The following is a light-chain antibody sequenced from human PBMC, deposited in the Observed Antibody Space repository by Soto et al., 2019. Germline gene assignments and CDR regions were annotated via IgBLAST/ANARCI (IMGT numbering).Light chain of an antibody. CDR2: GAS. J-gene: IGKJ2*01. CDR3: QQYNSSPYT. CDR1: QSVSSSY. Sequence: EIVLTQSPGTLSLSPGDRVTLSCRASQSVSSSYLAWYQQKPGQAPRLLIYGASNRANGIPDRFSGGGSETDFTLSVTRLEPEDFAMYYCQQYNSSPYTFGQGTKLEIK. V-gene: IGKV3-20*01.